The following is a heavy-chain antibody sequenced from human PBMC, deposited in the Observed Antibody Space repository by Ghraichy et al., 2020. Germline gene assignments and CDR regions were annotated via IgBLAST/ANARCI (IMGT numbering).Heavy chain of an antibody. J-gene: IGHJ3*02. D-gene: IGHD2-15*01. CDR3: ARETGYCSGGRCYPDAFDI. CDR2: ICSASSYI. Sequence: GGSLRLSCAAFGFTFSSYSMNWVRQAPERGLEWVSSICSASSYIYYAESLQGRFTISRDNAKDSLYLQMNSLRAEDTAVYYCARETGYCSGGRCYPDAFDIWGQGTMVTVSS. V-gene: IGHV3-21*01. CDR1: GFTFSSYS.